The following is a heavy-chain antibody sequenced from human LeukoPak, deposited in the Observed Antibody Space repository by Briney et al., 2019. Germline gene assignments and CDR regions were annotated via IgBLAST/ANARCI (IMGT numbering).Heavy chain of an antibody. D-gene: IGHD1-1*01. CDR3: ARGGQSRLEPVVDY. V-gene: IGHV4-61*05. CDR1: GGSISSSSYY. Sequence: SETLSLTCTVSGGSISSSSYYWGWIRQPPGKGLEWIGRIYTSGSTNYNPSLKSRVTMSVDTSKNQFSLKLSSVTAADTAVYYCARGGQSRLEPVVDYWGQGTLVTVSS. J-gene: IGHJ4*02. CDR2: IYTSGST.